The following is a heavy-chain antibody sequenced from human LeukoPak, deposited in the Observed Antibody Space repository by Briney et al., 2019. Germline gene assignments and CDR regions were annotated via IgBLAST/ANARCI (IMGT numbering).Heavy chain of an antibody. CDR3: GHRLADRSYNGSPYYFDY. D-gene: IGHD1-26*01. Sequence: SGPTLVKPTQTLTLTCTFSGFSLTTTGVGVGWIRQPPGKALERLAFLYWDGDERYSPSLRDRLTLTKDTSKNQVLLTIYNLEPVDTSTYFCGHRLADRSYNGSPYYFDYWGQGTLVTVSS. CDR2: LYWDGDE. CDR1: GFSLTTTGVG. V-gene: IGHV2-5*02. J-gene: IGHJ4*02.